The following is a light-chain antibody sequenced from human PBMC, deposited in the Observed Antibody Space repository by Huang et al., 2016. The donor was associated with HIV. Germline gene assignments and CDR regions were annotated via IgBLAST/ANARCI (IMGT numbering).Light chain of an antibody. Sequence: DIQMTQSPSSLSASVGDRVNITCQASQDIGTSLKWFQQRPGKAPKVLIYDASNLETGVPSRVSGSGSGTDFTFIISSLQPEDVATYYCQQNNDLPLTFGGGTKVEI. V-gene: IGKV1-33*01. J-gene: IGKJ4*01. CDR2: DAS. CDR3: QQNNDLPLT. CDR1: QDIGTS.